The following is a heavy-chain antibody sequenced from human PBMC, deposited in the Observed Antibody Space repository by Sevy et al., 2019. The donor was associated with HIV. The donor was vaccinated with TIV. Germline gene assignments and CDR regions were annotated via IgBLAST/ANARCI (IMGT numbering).Heavy chain of an antibody. V-gene: IGHV3-30*18. CDR3: AKAPWFGANYYFDY. J-gene: IGHJ4*02. CDR2: ISYDGSNK. CDR1: GFTFSSYG. Sequence: GGSLRLSCAASGFTFSSYGMHWVRQAPGEGLEWVAVISYDGSNKYYADSVKGRFTISRDNSKNTLYLQMNSLRAEDTAVYYCAKAPWFGANYYFDYWGQGTLVTVSS. D-gene: IGHD3-10*01.